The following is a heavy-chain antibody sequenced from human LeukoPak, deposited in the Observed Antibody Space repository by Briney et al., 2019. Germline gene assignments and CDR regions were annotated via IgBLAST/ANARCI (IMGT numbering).Heavy chain of an antibody. D-gene: IGHD4-17*01. CDR2: ISWNSGSI. J-gene: IGHJ2*01. V-gene: IGHV3-9*01. CDR1: GFTFDDYA. CDR3: AGYGEYWDWYFDL. Sequence: QPGRSLRLSCAASGFTFDDYAMHWVRQAPGKGLEWVSGISWNSGSIGYADSVKGRFTISRDNAKNSLYLQMNSLRAEDTALYYCAGYGEYWDWYFDLWGRGTPVTVSP.